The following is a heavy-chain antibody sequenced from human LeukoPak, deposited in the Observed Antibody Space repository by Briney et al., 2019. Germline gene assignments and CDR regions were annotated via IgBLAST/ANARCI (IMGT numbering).Heavy chain of an antibody. CDR2: ISRSGRTI. Sequence: GGSLRLSCAASGFTFSSYGMNWVRQAPGKGLEWVSYISRSGRTIYYADSVKGRITISRDNAKNSLYLQMNSLRAEDTAVYYCARNDGFDYWGQGTLVTVSS. V-gene: IGHV3-48*03. CDR1: GFTFSSYG. CDR3: ARNDGFDY. J-gene: IGHJ4*02. D-gene: IGHD1-1*01.